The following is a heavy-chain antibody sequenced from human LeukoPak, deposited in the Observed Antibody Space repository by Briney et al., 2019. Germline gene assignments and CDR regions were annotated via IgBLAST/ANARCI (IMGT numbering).Heavy chain of an antibody. CDR1: GGSISNYY. Sequence: SETLSLTCTVSGGSISNYYWSWIRQPPGKGLEGIGYIYYSGTTNYNPSLKSRVTISVDTSKNQFSLKRNSVTAADTAVYYCARGVYIAAAQYGYWGQGTLVTVSS. J-gene: IGHJ4*02. CDR3: ARGVYIAAAQYGY. D-gene: IGHD6-13*01. CDR2: IYYSGTT. V-gene: IGHV4-59*01.